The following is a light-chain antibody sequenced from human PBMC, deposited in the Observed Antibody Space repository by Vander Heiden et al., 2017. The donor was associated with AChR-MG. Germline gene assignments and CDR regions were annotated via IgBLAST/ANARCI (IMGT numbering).Light chain of an antibody. CDR3: QQDQSYSYT. CDR1: QSISSW. Sequence: DIQMTQSPSTLSASVGDRVTITCRASQSISSWLAWYQQKPGKAPKLLIYKASTLESGVPSRFSGSGSGTEFTLTIISLQPDDFATYYCQQDQSYSYTFGQGTKLEIK. CDR2: KAS. V-gene: IGKV1-5*03. J-gene: IGKJ2*01.